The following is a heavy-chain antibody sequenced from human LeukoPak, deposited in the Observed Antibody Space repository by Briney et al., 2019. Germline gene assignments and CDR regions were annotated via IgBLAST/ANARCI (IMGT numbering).Heavy chain of an antibody. CDR3: ARDPVSDKPDYFDD. D-gene: IGHD1-14*01. CDR1: GFTFTTYD. CDR2: TSSDGELK. Sequence: GGSLRLSCAASGFTFTTYDMHWVRQAPDKGLEWVAVTSSDGELKFYADSVKGRFTISRDNSKNTLFLQMNSLRPEDTAVYSCARDPVSDKPDYFDDWGQGTLVTVSS. J-gene: IGHJ4*02. V-gene: IGHV3-30*03.